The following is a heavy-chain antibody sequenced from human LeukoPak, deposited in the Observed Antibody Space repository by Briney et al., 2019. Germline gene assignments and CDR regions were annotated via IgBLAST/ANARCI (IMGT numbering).Heavy chain of an antibody. V-gene: IGHV3-23*01. CDR2: ISGSGGST. D-gene: IGHD6-19*01. CDR1: GFTFSSYA. J-gene: IGHJ6*02. CDR3: ARDKVIAVAGTPDYYYYGMDV. Sequence: QAGGSLRLSCAASGFTFSSYAMSWVRQAPGKGLEWVSAISGSGGSTYYADSVKGRFTISRDNSKNTLYLQMNSLRAEDTAVYYCARDKVIAVAGTPDYYYYGMDVWGQGTTVTVSS.